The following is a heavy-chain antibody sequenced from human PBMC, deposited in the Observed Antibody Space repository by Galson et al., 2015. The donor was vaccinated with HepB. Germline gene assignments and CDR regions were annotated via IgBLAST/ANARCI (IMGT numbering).Heavy chain of an antibody. CDR3: ARDWREMTTDY. J-gene: IGHJ4*02. Sequence: SLRLSCAASGFTFSDYSMNWVRQAPGKGLEWVSYISSGGTTINYADSVQGRFTISRDNAKQSLFLQMNSLRVGDTGVYYCARDWREMTTDYWGQGTLVTVSS. V-gene: IGHV3-48*04. D-gene: IGHD1-1*01. CDR1: GFTFSDYS. CDR2: ISSGGTTI.